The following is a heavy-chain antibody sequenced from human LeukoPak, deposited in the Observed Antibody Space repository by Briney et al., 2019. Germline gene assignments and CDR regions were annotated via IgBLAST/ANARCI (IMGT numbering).Heavy chain of an antibody. D-gene: IGHD3-3*01. CDR2: IYHSGST. Sequence: SQTLSLTCAVSGVSISSGGYSWSWIRQPPGKGLEWIGYIYHSGSTYYNPSLKSRVTISVDRSKNQFSLKLSSVTAADTAVYYCARTSPSGVFDYWGQGTLVTVSS. J-gene: IGHJ4*02. CDR1: GVSISSGGYS. V-gene: IGHV4-30-2*01. CDR3: ARTSPSGVFDY.